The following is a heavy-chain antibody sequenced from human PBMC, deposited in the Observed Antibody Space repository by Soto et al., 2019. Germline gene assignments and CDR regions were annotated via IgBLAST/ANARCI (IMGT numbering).Heavy chain of an antibody. D-gene: IGHD2-2*01. CDR3: ARIADCSTSTCSCPSRWHIRAYYYYNGLDV. CDR2: TSAYNGNS. J-gene: IGHJ6*04. V-gene: IGHV1-18*01. CDR1: GYTFTSYG. Sequence: ASVKVSCKASGYTFTSYGISWVRQAPGQELEWVGCTSAYNGNSNYAQKYHGRVTMTTDTSTSTAYMEMSSLSSNDTPVYYCARIADCSTSTCSCPSRWHIRAYYYYNGLDVWGKGPRVTASS.